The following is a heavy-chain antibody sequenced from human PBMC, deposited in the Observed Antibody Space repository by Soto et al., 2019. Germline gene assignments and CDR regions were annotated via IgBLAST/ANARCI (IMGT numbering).Heavy chain of an antibody. Sequence: EVQLVESGGGLVQPGGSLRLSCVASGFTFSGYAMNWVRQAPGKGLEWVSAISASGISTYYADSVKGRFTISRDNFKNTLYLQMNSLRAEDTAVYYCAKDRDSGDYYSYYGMDVWGQGTTVTVSS. CDR2: ISASGIST. D-gene: IGHD4-17*01. CDR3: AKDRDSGDYYSYYGMDV. CDR1: GFTFSGYA. J-gene: IGHJ6*02. V-gene: IGHV3-23*04.